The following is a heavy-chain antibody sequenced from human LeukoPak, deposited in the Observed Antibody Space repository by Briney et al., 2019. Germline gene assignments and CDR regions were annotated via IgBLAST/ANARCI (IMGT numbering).Heavy chain of an antibody. CDR3: ARDGYYDTPYYYYYYMDV. Sequence: SQTLSLTCALSGDSVSSNSAAWNWIRQSPSRGLEWLGRTYYRSKWYNDYAVSVKSRITINPDTSKNQSSLQLNSVTPEDTAVYYCARDGYYDTPYYYYYYMDVWGKGTTVTVSS. D-gene: IGHD3-22*01. CDR1: GDSVSSNSAA. J-gene: IGHJ6*03. CDR2: TYYRSKWYN. V-gene: IGHV6-1*01.